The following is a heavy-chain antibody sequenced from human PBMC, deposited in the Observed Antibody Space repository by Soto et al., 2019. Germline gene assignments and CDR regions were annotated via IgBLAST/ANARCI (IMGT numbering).Heavy chain of an antibody. J-gene: IGHJ4*02. V-gene: IGHV3-64D*06. CDR3: VKGEYYYDSSGYYPFDY. D-gene: IGHD3-22*01. CDR1: GFTFSIYA. Sequence: PGGSLRLSCSASGFTFSIYAMHWVRQAPGKGLEYVSSISTNGGSTDYADSVKGRFTISRDNSKNTVYLQMGSLRVEDTAVYYCVKGEYYYDSSGYYPFDYWGQGT. CDR2: ISTNGGST.